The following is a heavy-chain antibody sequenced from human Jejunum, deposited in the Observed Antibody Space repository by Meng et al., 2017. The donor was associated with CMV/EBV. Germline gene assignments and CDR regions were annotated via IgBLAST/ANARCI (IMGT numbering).Heavy chain of an antibody. J-gene: IGHJ5*02. D-gene: IGHD6-13*01. CDR2: VYFTGST. CDR3: ARRLAALGAPFDP. Sequence: VTGGSISSNSYFWGWIRQTPGKGLQWIGSVYFTGSTYYNPALKSRVTISVDMSKNQFSLKLTSVTAADTGVYYCARRLAALGAPFDPWGQGILVTVSS. V-gene: IGHV4-39*01. CDR1: GGSISSNSYF.